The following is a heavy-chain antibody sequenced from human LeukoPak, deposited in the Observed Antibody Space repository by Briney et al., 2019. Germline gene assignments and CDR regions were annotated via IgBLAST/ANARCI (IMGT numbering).Heavy chain of an antibody. CDR3: ARGTGALWYYDSSGYSLDY. D-gene: IGHD3-22*01. Sequence: SETLSLTCAVYGGSFSGYYWSWIRQPPGKGLEWIGEINHSRSTNYNPSLKSRVTISVDTSKNQFSLKLSSVTAADTAVYYCARGTGALWYYDSSGYSLDYWGQGTLVTVSS. V-gene: IGHV4-34*01. J-gene: IGHJ4*02. CDR1: GGSFSGYY. CDR2: INHSRST.